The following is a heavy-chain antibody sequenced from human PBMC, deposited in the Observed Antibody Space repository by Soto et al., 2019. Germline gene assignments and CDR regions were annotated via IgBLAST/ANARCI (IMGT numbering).Heavy chain of an antibody. Sequence: GWSLRLSCASSVFTFSSYWMSWVRQAPGKGLEWVANIKQDGSEKYYVDSVKGRFTISRDNAKNSLYLQMNSLRAEDTAVYYCARDYYSSSEKNFDYWGQGTLVTVPQ. CDR3: ARDYYSSSEKNFDY. V-gene: IGHV3-7*03. D-gene: IGHD6-13*01. CDR2: IKQDGSEK. CDR1: VFTFSSYW. J-gene: IGHJ4*02.